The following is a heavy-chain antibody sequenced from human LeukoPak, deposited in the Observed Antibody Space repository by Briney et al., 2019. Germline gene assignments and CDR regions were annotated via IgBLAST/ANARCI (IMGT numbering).Heavy chain of an antibody. J-gene: IGHJ4*02. CDR3: ARDLSSSSTFDY. Sequence: GGSLRLSCAASGFTFSTYWMSWVRQAPGKGLEWVANIKQDGSEKYYVDSVKGRFTISKDNAKNSLYLQMNSLRAEDTAVYYCARDLSSSSTFDYWGQGTLVTVSS. CDR1: GFTFSTYW. D-gene: IGHD6-6*01. CDR2: IKQDGSEK. V-gene: IGHV3-7*01.